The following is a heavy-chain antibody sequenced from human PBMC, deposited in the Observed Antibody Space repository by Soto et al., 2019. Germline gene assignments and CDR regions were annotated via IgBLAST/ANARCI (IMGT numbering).Heavy chain of an antibody. CDR1: GGTFSSYS. CDR2: LTPILGIA. J-gene: IGHJ4*02. Sequence: QVQLVQSGAEVKKPGSSVKVSCKASGGTFSSYSINWLRQAPGEGLEWTGRLTPILGIANYAQKFQGRVTITADKSPSTAYMELSSLRSEDPAVYYCAREPYGDYSGYWGQGTLVTVSS. V-gene: IGHV1-69*08. D-gene: IGHD4-17*01. CDR3: AREPYGDYSGY.